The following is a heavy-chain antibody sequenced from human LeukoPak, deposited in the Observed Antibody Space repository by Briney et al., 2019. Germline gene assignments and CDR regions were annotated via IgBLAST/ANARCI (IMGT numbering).Heavy chain of an antibody. CDR1: GFSISGQA. CDR2: ISYDGGNK. D-gene: IGHD5-18*01. V-gene: IGHV3-30*04. Sequence: GGSLRLSCAASGFSISGQAMHWVGQAPGKGLEWVAVISYDGGNKHYSDSVKGRFTISRDNTKNTLYLQMQSLRPEDTAVYYCAAMDTSQMTRFQVIDYWGQGTLVTVSS. J-gene: IGHJ4*02. CDR3: AAMDTSQMTRFQVIDY.